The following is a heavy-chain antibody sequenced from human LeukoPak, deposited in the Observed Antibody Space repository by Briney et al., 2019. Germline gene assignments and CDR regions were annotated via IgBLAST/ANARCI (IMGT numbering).Heavy chain of an antibody. CDR2: ISYDENNE. Sequence: GGSLRLSCAASGFTFSGYTMHWVRQAPGKGLEWVAVISYDENNEFYADSVKGRFTMSRDNSKSTVYLQMSSLRVDDTAVYYCTRTGVLRWFGDHHLDFWGQGTPVTVSS. V-gene: IGHV3-30*04. CDR3: TRTGVLRWFGDHHLDF. CDR1: GFTFSGYT. J-gene: IGHJ4*02. D-gene: IGHD3-10*01.